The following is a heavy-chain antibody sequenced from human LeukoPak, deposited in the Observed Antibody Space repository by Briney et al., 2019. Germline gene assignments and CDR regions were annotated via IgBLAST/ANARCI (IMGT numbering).Heavy chain of an antibody. Sequence: SETLSLTCTVSGGSISSSSYYWGWIRQPPGKGLEWIGSIYYSGSTYYNPSLKSRVTISVDTSKNQFSLKLSSVTAADTAVYYCARVRVTAIDRPYGPWGQGTLVTVSS. D-gene: IGHD2-21*02. V-gene: IGHV4-39*07. J-gene: IGHJ5*02. CDR1: GGSISSSSYY. CDR3: ARVRVTAIDRPYGP. CDR2: IYYSGST.